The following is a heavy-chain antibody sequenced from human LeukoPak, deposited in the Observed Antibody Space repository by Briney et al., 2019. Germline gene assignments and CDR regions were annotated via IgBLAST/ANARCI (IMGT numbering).Heavy chain of an antibody. V-gene: IGHV4-59*05. Sequence: SETLSLTCTVSGGSISSYYWSWIRQPPGKGLEWIGSIYYSGSTYYNPSLKSRVTISVDTSKNQFSLKLSSVTAADTAVYYCARHDRPYSSSWYTWFDPWGQGTLVTVSS. CDR2: IYYSGST. J-gene: IGHJ5*02. CDR1: GGSISSYY. CDR3: ARHDRPYSSSWYTWFDP. D-gene: IGHD6-13*01.